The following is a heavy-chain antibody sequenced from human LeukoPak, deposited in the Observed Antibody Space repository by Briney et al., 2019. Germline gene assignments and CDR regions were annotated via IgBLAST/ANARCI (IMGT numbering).Heavy chain of an antibody. D-gene: IGHD6-19*01. CDR2: IYYSGST. V-gene: IGHV4-59*01. CDR1: GGSISSYY. J-gene: IGHJ6*03. CDR3: ASDKCSSGHTHYYYMDV. Sequence: SETLSLTCTVSGGSISSYYWSWIRQPPGKGLEWIGYIYYSGSTNYNPSLKSRVTISVDTSKNQFSLKLSAVTAADTAVYYCASDKCSSGHTHYYYMDVWGKGTTVTVSS.